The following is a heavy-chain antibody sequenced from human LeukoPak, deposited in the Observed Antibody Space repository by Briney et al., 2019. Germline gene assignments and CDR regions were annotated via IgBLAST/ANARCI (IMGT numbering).Heavy chain of an antibody. Sequence: GGSLRLSCAASGFTFSSYGMSWVRQAPGKGLEWVSAISGSGGSPYYADSVKGRFTISRDNSKNTLYLQMNSLRAEDTAVYYCARPQGSPNYYDSSGYGEYFQHWGQGTLVTVSS. CDR3: ARPQGSPNYYDSSGYGEYFQH. D-gene: IGHD3-22*01. CDR2: ISGSGGSP. CDR1: GFTFSSYG. J-gene: IGHJ1*01. V-gene: IGHV3-23*01.